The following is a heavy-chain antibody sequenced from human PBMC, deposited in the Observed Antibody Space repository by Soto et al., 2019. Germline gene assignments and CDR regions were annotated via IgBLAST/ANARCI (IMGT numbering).Heavy chain of an antibody. CDR2: IVPDSGKT. Sequence: ASVKVSCKASGFTFTSSAVQWVRQTPGQGLEWMGWIVPDSGKTNYAQKFQGRVTMTTDTSTSTAYMEVRSLTSDDTAVYYCAREGLLLLPDYWGQGTLVTVSS. CDR1: GFTFTSSA. J-gene: IGHJ4*02. D-gene: IGHD3-22*01. CDR3: AREGLLLLPDY. V-gene: IGHV1-18*01.